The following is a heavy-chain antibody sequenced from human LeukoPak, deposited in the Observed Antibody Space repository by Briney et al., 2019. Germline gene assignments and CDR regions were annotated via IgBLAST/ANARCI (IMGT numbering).Heavy chain of an antibody. V-gene: IGHV4-34*01. CDR1: GGSFSGYF. Sequence: SETLSLTCAVHGGSFSGYFWSWIRQPPGKGLEYIGEINHSGHTTYNPSLKSRVTISVDTSKNQFSLSMISVTAADTAVYYCARHESDSSSAAFDSWGQGTTVIVPS. D-gene: IGHD6-6*01. J-gene: IGHJ3*01. CDR3: ARHESDSSSAAFDS. CDR2: INHSGHT.